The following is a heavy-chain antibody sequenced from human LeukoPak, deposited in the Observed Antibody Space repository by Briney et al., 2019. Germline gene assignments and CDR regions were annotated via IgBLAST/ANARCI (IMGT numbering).Heavy chain of an antibody. D-gene: IGHD3-10*01. J-gene: IGHJ4*02. CDR2: IKSKTDGGTI. Sequence: GGSLRLSCAVSGFIVDGAFVTGVRQPPGKGLEFVGRIKSKTDGGTIDYAAPEKGRFTISRDESKNTLFLQMNSLKTEDTTVLYWCAKPITPVPEYWGEGALGTVSS. V-gene: IGHV3-15*01. CDR1: GFIVDGAF. CDR3: CAKPITPVPEY.